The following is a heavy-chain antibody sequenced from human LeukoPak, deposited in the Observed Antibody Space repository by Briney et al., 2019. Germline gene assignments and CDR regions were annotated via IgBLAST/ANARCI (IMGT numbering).Heavy chain of an antibody. J-gene: IGHJ4*02. CDR2: IYYRGRT. V-gene: IGHV4-59*01. D-gene: IGHD2-2*01. CDR3: ARVLGCSTTSCYAAYIDS. Sequence: SETLSLTRTVSGGSISSYYWIWIRQPPGKGLEWIGYIYYRGRTNYNPSLKSRVTISVDTSKNQFSLKLSSVTAADTAVYYCARVLGCSTTSCYAAYIDSWGQGTLVTVSS. CDR1: GGSISSYY.